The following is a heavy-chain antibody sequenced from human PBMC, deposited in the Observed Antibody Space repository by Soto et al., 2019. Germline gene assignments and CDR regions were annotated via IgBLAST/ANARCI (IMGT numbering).Heavy chain of an antibody. D-gene: IGHD3-10*01. J-gene: IGHJ4*02. Sequence: GGSLRLSCAASGFIFSGYYMTWMRQAPGKGLEWVSFIGKTGSEIHYADSVEGRFTISRDNTKNSLFLQMNSLRAEDTAVYYCAREIGNRLPYGPVDYWGQGTLVTVSS. V-gene: IGHV3-11*01. CDR2: IGKTGSEI. CDR1: GFIFSGYY. CDR3: AREIGNRLPYGPVDY.